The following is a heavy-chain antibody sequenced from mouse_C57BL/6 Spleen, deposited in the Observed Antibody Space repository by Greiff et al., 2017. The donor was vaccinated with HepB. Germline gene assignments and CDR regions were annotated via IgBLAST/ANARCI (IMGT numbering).Heavy chain of an antibody. V-gene: IGHV1-80*01. CDR1: GYAFSSYW. CDR2: IYPGDGDT. J-gene: IGHJ3*01. Sequence: VKLQESGAELVKPGASVKISCKASGYAFSSYWMNWVKQRPGKGLEWIGQIYPGDGDTNYNGKFKGKATLTADKSSSTAYMQLSSLTSEDSAVYFCARGGSSGSPFAYWGQGTLVTVSA. D-gene: IGHD3-2*02. CDR3: ARGGSSGSPFAY.